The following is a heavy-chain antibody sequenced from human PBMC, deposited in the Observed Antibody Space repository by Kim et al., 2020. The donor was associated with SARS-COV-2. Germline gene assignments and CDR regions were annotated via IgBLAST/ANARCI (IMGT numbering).Heavy chain of an antibody. Sequence: EGSLRLSCAASTLTYTRYVMTWVRQAPGKGLEWVSSVSGSGGSAYYADSVKGRFTSSRDNSKSTLYLQMNSLTAEDTAVYYCVGSTDWYGAFDSWGQGTL. CDR3: VGSTDWYGAFDS. CDR1: TLTYTRYV. J-gene: IGHJ4*02. D-gene: IGHD3-9*01. CDR2: VSGSGGSA. V-gene: IGHV3-23*01.